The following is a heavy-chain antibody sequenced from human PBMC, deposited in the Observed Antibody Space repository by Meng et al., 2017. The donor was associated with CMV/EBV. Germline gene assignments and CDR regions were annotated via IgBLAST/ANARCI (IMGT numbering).Heavy chain of an antibody. J-gene: IGHJ6*02. D-gene: IGHD2-2*02. V-gene: IGHV1-8*03. Sequence: ASVKVSCKASGYTFTSYDINWVRQATGQGLEWMGWMNPNSGNTGYAQKFQGRVTITWNTSISTAYMELSSLRSEDTAVYYCARGEGFDCSSTSCYIYYYYYGMDVWGQGTTVTVSS. CDR1: GYTFTSYD. CDR2: MNPNSGNT. CDR3: ARGEGFDCSSTSCYIYYYYYGMDV.